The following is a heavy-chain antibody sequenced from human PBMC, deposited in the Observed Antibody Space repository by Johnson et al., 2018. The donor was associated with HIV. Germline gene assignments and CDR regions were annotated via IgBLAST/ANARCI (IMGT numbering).Heavy chain of an antibody. J-gene: IGHJ3*02. D-gene: IGHD3-16*01. Sequence: VQLVESGGGVVRPGRSLRLSCAASGFIIDDYGMSWVRQAPGKGLEWVSGINWYGGSIGYADSVKGRFTISRDNAKNSLYLQMNSLRAEDTAVYYCASLGLDLLVKAPLSVVFDAFDIWGQGTMVTVSS. CDR1: GFIIDDYG. CDR2: INWYGGSI. V-gene: IGHV3-20*04. CDR3: ASLGLDLLVKAPLSVVFDAFDI.